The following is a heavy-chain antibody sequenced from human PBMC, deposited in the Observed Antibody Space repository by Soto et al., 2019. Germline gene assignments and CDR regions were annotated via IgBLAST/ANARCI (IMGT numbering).Heavy chain of an antibody. V-gene: IGHV3-53*01. CDR1: GFTVSSNY. D-gene: IGHD3-3*01. Sequence: GGSLRLSCAASGFTVSSNYMSWVRQAPGKGLEWVSVIYSSGSTYYADSVKGRFTISRDNSKNTLYLQMNSLRAEDTAVYYCERVGGAGVVPPHHFDYWGQGTLVTVSS. CDR2: IYSSGST. J-gene: IGHJ4*02. CDR3: ERVGGAGVVPPHHFDY.